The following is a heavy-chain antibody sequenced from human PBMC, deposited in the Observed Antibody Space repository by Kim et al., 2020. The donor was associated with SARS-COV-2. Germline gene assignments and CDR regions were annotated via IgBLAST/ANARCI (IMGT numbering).Heavy chain of an antibody. CDR3: ARGDPYYYDSSGYYYGEDY. CDR1: GYTFTSYA. Sequence: ASVKVSCKASGYTFTSYAMNWVRQAPGQGLEWMGWINTNTGNPTYAQGFTGRFVFSLDTSVSTAYLQISSLKAEDTAVYYCARGDPYYYDSSGYYYGEDYWGQGTLVTVSS. J-gene: IGHJ4*02. V-gene: IGHV7-4-1*02. D-gene: IGHD3-22*01. CDR2: INTNTGNP.